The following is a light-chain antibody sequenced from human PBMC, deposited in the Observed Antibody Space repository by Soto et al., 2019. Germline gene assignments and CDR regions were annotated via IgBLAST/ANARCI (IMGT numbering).Light chain of an antibody. CDR2: STS. Sequence: PSTLSSSVGYRVTITCRASQTIDSWLAWYQQKPGKAPNLLIYSTSTLQSGVPSRFSGSGSGTDFTLTINSLQPEDFATYYCQQAYDIPRTFGQGSMVDVK. J-gene: IGKJ1*01. CDR1: QTIDSW. V-gene: IGKV1-12*01. CDR3: QQAYDIPRT.